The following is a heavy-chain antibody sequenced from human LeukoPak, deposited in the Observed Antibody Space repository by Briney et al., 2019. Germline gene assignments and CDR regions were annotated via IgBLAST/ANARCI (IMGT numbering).Heavy chain of an antibody. CDR1: GGSISSGGYY. J-gene: IGHJ3*02. Sequence: SETLSLTCTVSGGSISSGGYYWSWIRQHPGKGLEWIGYIYYSGSTYHNPSLKSRVTISVDTSKNQFSLKLSSVTAADTAVYYCARQYSSGWYGVSDAFDIWGQGTLVTVSS. D-gene: IGHD6-19*01. CDR2: IYYSGST. V-gene: IGHV4-31*03. CDR3: ARQYSSGWYGVSDAFDI.